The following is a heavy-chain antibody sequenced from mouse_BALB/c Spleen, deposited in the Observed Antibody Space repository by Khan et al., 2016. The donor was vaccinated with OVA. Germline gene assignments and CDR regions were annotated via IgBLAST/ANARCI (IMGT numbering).Heavy chain of an antibody. CDR2: IWGDGST. D-gene: IGHD2-4*01. Sequence: QVQLKQSGPGLVAPSQSLSITCTVSGFSLTSYGVNWVRQPPGKGLEWLGVIWGDGSTNYHSNLKSRLIISKENSKRLAVLTLNSLQTDDTATYYCAKITTDYYSMDYWGQGTSVTVSS. CDR1: GFSLTSYG. J-gene: IGHJ4*01. CDR3: AKITTDYYSMDY. V-gene: IGHV2-3*01.